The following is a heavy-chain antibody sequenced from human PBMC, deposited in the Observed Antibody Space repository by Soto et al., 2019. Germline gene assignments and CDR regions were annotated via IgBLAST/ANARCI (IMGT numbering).Heavy chain of an antibody. Sequence: EVQLLESGGGLVQPAGSLRLSCAASGFTLGTYVMTWVRQAPGKGLEWVSAISGSGGSTNYADPVKGLFTNSRDNTKNMLYLQMNSLRVEDRSVYYCAKDCKGSYCSGGTCYSFDCWGEGTLVTVPS. V-gene: IGHV3-23*01. CDR1: GFTLGTYV. CDR3: AKDCKGSYCSGGTCYSFDC. D-gene: IGHD2-15*01. CDR2: ISGSGGST. J-gene: IGHJ4*02.